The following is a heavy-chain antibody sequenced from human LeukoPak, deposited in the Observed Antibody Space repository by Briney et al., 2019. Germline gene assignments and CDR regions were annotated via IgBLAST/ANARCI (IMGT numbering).Heavy chain of an antibody. Sequence: SETLSLTCAVYGGSFSGYYWSWIRQPPGKGLEWIGEINHSGSTNYNPSLKSRVTISVDTSKNQFSLKLNSVTAADTAVYYCARDRVYDFWSGYPNWFDPWGQGTLVTVSS. CDR2: INHSGST. V-gene: IGHV4-34*01. D-gene: IGHD3-3*01. CDR1: GGSFSGYY. CDR3: ARDRVYDFWSGYPNWFDP. J-gene: IGHJ5*02.